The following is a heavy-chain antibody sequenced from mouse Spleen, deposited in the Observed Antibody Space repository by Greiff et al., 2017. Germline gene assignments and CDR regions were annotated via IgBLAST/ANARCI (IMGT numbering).Heavy chain of an antibody. CDR2: ISYDGSN. Sequence: EVQVVESGPGLVKPSQSLSLTCSVTGYSITSGYYWNWIRQFPGNKLEWMGYISYDGSNNYNPSLKNRISITRDTSKNQFFLKLNSVTTEDTATYYCARESYGWRFAYWGQGTLVTVSA. D-gene: IGHD3-3*01. CDR3: ARESYGWRFAY. CDR1: GYSITSGYY. J-gene: IGHJ3*01. V-gene: IGHV3-6*01.